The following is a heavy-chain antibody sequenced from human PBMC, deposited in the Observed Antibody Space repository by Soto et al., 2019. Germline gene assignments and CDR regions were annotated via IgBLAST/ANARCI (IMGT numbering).Heavy chain of an antibody. J-gene: IGHJ6*02. D-gene: IGHD3-9*01. V-gene: IGHV3-73*01. CDR2: IRSKANSYAT. CDR3: TRMDYDILTTTYYYYGMDV. CDR1: GFTFSGSA. Sequence: PGGSLRLSCAASGFTFSGSAMHWVRQASGKGLEWVGRIRSKANSYATAYAASVKGRFTISRDDSKNTAYLQMNSLKTEDTAVYYCTRMDYDILTTTYYYYGMDVWGQGTTVTVSS.